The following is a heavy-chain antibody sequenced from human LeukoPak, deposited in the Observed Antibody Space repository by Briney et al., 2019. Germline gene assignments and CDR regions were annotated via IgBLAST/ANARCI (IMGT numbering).Heavy chain of an antibody. CDR3: ARAQVVLYTDDYGDYRNYYVMDV. D-gene: IGHD4-17*01. CDR2: IYYSGST. J-gene: IGHJ6*04. Sequence: SETLSLTCTVSGGSISSYYWSWIRQPPGKGLEWVGYIYYSGSTNYNPSLTSRVTISVDTSNNQFSLKRSSVTAADTAVYYCARAQVVLYTDDYGDYRNYYVMDVWGKGTTVTVSS. CDR1: GGSISSYY. V-gene: IGHV4-59*01.